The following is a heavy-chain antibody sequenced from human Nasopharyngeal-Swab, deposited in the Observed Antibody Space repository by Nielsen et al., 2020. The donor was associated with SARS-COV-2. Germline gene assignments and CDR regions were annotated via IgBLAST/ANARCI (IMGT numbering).Heavy chain of an antibody. V-gene: IGHV3-7*03. D-gene: IGHD1-14*01. CDR3: ARPIHTTRPYWFDP. Sequence: GESLKISCSASGFTFTNYWMTWVRQAPGKGLEWVANINQDGSEILYLDSVKGRFTISRDNAKNSLHLQMNSLRPDDMAVYYCARPIHTTRPYWFDPWGQGALVTVSS. CDR2: INQDGSEI. J-gene: IGHJ5*02. CDR1: GFTFTNYW.